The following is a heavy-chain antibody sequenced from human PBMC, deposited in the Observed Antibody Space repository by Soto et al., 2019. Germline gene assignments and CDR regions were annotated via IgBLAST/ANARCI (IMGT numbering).Heavy chain of an antibody. CDR1: GGSFSGYY. V-gene: IGHV4-34*01. Sequence: SETLSLTCAVYGGSFSGYYWSWIRQPPGKGLEWIGEINHSGSTNYNPSLKSRVTISVDTSKNQFSLKLNYLTAADTAASYCARGGYYPPRVGDFDYWGQRTLVTVSS. CDR3: ARGGYYPPRVGDFDY. D-gene: IGHD3-3*01. J-gene: IGHJ4*02. CDR2: INHSGST.